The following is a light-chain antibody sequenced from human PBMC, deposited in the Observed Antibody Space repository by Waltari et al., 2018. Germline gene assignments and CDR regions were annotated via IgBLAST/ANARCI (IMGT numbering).Light chain of an antibody. CDR2: GPS. J-gene: IGKJ4*01. CDR1: QSVSSN. V-gene: IGKV3-15*01. CDR3: QQYNNWPPLT. Sequence: DIVMTQPPATLSVSPGERATLSCRASQSVSSNLAWYQQKPGQAPRLLIYGPSTRATGIPARFSGSGSGTEFTLTISSMQSEAFAVYYCQQYNNWPPLTFGGGTKVEIK.